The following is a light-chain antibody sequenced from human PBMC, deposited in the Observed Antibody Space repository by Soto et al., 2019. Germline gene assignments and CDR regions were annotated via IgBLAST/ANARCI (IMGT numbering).Light chain of an antibody. Sequence: DIQMTQSPSSLSASVGDRVSISCRPSQNIDSYVNWYQQKPGKAPNLLIYSSSNLQSGVPSRFSGSGSGTDYTLTISSLQPEDFASYYCQQSFTTPWTFGQWTKVEIK. J-gene: IGKJ1*01. CDR3: QQSFTTPWT. CDR1: QNIDSY. CDR2: SSS. V-gene: IGKV1-39*01.